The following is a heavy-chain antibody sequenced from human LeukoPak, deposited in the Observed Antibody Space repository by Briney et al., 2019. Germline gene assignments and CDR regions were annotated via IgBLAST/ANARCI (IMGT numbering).Heavy chain of an antibody. J-gene: IGHJ6*03. CDR2: INPNSGGT. D-gene: IGHD3-10*01. V-gene: IGHV1-2*02. Sequence: ASVKVSCKASGYTFTGYYMHWVRQAPGQGLEWMGWINPNSGGTNYAQKFQGGVTMTRDTSISTAYMELSRLRSDDTAVYYCARDGESDTDYYYYMDVWGKGTTVTISS. CDR1: GYTFTGYY. CDR3: ARDGESDTDYYYYMDV.